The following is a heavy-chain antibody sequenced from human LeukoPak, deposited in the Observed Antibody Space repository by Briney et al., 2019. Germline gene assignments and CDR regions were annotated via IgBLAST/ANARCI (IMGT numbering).Heavy chain of an antibody. D-gene: IGHD2-2*01. J-gene: IGHJ4*02. CDR1: GFTFSNAW. CDR3: TTDITVVPAANDY. V-gene: IGHV3-15*01. Sequence: PGGSLRLSCAASGFTFSNAWMSWVRQAPGKGLEWVGRIKSKTDGGTTDYAAPVKGRFTISRDDSKNTLYLQTNSLKTEDTAVYYCTTDITVVPAANDYWGQGTLVTVSS. CDR2: IKSKTDGGTT.